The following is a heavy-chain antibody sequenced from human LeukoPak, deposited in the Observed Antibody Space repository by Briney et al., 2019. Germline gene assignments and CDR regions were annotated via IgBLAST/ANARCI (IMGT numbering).Heavy chain of an antibody. CDR1: GFTFSSYA. J-gene: IGHJ6*02. CDR3: AREDIVVVPVAVGFYGLDV. CDR2: ISGSGGST. Sequence: GGSLRLSCAASGFTFSSYAMSWVRQAPGKGLEWVSAISGSGGSTYYADSVKGRFTISRDNSKNTLYLQMNSLRAEDTAVYYCAREDIVVVPVAVGFYGLDVWGQGTTVTVSS. D-gene: IGHD2-2*01. V-gene: IGHV3-23*01.